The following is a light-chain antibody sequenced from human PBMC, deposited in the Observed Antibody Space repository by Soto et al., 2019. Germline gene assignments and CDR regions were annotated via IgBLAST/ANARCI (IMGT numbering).Light chain of an antibody. CDR3: QQYGRSPRVT. Sequence: IVLTQSPGTLSLSPGERATLSCRASQSVSSSYLAWYQQKPGQAPRLLIYGASSRATGIPDRFSGSGSGTDFTLTISRLEPEDFAVYYCQQYGRSPRVTFGGGTKVEI. CDR1: QSVSSSY. CDR2: GAS. V-gene: IGKV3-20*01. J-gene: IGKJ4*02.